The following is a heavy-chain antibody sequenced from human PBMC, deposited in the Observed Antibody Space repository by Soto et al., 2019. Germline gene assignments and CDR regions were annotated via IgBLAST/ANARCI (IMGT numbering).Heavy chain of an antibody. CDR1: GSTFNTSG. CDR3: ARGCIAVTTQLCY. Sequence: GASVKVSCKAPGSTFNTSGITWVRQAPGQRLEWMGWINPYNGNTKCAQKLQDRVTMTTATSTSTAYMELASLRSDDTAVYYCARGCIAVTTQLCYWGQGTLVT. J-gene: IGHJ4*02. V-gene: IGHV1-18*01. CDR2: INPYNGNT. D-gene: IGHD4-17*01.